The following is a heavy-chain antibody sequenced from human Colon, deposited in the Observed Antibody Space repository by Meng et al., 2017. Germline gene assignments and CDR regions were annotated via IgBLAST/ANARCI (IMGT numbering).Heavy chain of an antibody. CDR2: IFHSGST. V-gene: IGHV4-4*02. CDR3: AKAAAYNLDI. CDR1: GASINYKW. D-gene: IGHD5-24*01. J-gene: IGHJ4*02. Sequence: QLQVQKLGSGVVRPSATLTLKCAVAGASINYKWLRGVRKARGKGLEWIGEIFHSGSTNYNPSLKSRVTISVDKSKNQVSLNLISVTAADTAVYYCAKAAAYNLDIWGQGSLVTVSS.